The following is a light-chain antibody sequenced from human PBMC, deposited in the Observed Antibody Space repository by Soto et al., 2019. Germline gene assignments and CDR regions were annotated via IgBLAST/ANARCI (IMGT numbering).Light chain of an antibody. CDR1: QSLTSSF. CDR3: QQYGRLPLS. Sequence: EILLTQSPGTLSLSPGDRATLSCRASQSLTSSFLAWYQKKPGQTPRLLIYAASIRATDIPDRFSGSGSGTDFTLTISRLEPEDFAVYFCQQYGRLPLSFGGGTKVEIK. CDR2: AAS. V-gene: IGKV3-20*01. J-gene: IGKJ4*01.